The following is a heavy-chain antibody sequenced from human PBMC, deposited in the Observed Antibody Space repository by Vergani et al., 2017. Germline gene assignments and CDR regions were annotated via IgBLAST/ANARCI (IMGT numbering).Heavy chain of an antibody. CDR2: ISSSSSTI. J-gene: IGHJ4*02. CDR3: AREGYGHILQVPGYDY. D-gene: IGHD5-18*01. V-gene: IGHV3-48*01. CDR1: GFTFSSYS. Sequence: EVQLVESGGGLVQPGGSLRLSCAASGFTFSSYSMNWVRQAPGKGLEWVSYISSSSSTIYYADSVKGRFTISRDNAKNSLYLQMNSLRAEDTAVYYCAREGYGHILQVPGYDYWGQGTLVTVSS.